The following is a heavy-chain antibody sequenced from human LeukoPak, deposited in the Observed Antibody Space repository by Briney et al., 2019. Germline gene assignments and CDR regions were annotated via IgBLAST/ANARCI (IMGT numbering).Heavy chain of an antibody. Sequence: TSETLSLTCAVSGYSISSGYYWGWIRQPPGKGLEWIGIIYHSGRTYYNPSLKSRVTISVDTSKNQFSLKLSSVTAADTAVYYCARAGSMTTVTTYPPYYYYYMDVWGKGTTVTVSS. J-gene: IGHJ6*03. CDR2: IYHSGRT. CDR1: GYSISSGYY. D-gene: IGHD4-17*01. CDR3: ARAGSMTTVTTYPPYYYYYMDV. V-gene: IGHV4-38-2*01.